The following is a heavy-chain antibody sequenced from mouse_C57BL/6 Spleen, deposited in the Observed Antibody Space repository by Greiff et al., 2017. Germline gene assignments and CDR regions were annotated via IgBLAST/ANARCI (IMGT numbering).Heavy chain of an antibody. J-gene: IGHJ2*01. CDR2: INYDGSST. V-gene: IGHV5-16*01. D-gene: IGHD3-1*01. Sequence: EVKVVESEGGLVQPGSSMKLSCTASGFTFSDYYMAWVRQVPEKGLEWVANINYDGSSTYYLDSLKSRFIISRDNAKNILYLQMSSLKSEDTATYYCARVGLPFFDYWGQGTTLTVSS. CDR3: ARVGLPFFDY. CDR1: GFTFSDYY.